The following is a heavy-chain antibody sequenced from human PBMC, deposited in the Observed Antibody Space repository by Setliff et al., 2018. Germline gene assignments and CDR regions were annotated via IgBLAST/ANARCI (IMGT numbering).Heavy chain of an antibody. J-gene: IGHJ4*02. CDR3: ARVRVVQGYYEFDS. CDR2: IYYDGRT. Sequence: SETLSLTCTVSGGSITSHSYYWAWIRQPPGKGLEWTGSIYYDGRTFSHPSLRSRVTVSVDTSKNQFSLRLSSVTAADTATYYCARVRVVQGYYEFDSWGQGTLVTVSS. D-gene: IGHD3-16*01. CDR1: GGSITSHSYY. V-gene: IGHV4-39*07.